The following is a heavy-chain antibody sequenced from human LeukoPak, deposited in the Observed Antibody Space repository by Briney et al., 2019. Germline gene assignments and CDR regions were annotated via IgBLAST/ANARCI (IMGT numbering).Heavy chain of an antibody. Sequence: PGGSLRLSCAASGFTFSSYAMSWVRQAPGKGLEWVGFIRSKTYGGTTEYAASVKGRFTISRDDSKSIGYLQMNSLKTEDTAVYYCTSRDFDPWGQGTLVTVSS. V-gene: IGHV3-49*04. CDR1: GFTFSSYA. CDR3: TSRDFDP. D-gene: IGHD3-10*01. CDR2: IRSKTYGGTT. J-gene: IGHJ5*02.